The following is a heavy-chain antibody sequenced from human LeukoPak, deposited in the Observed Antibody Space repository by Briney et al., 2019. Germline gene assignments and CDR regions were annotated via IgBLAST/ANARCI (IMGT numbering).Heavy chain of an antibody. CDR1: GFTFSSYA. CDR2: IKPKTDGETT. V-gene: IGHV3-15*01. Sequence: GGSLRLSCAASGFTFSSYAMSWVRQAPGKGLEWVGRIKPKTDGETTEYAAPVKDRFSISRDDSKSMMYLQMNSLKTEDTAVYYCITPLPYSAQGGQGTLVTVSS. CDR3: ITPLPYSAQ. D-gene: IGHD2-21*01. J-gene: IGHJ4*02.